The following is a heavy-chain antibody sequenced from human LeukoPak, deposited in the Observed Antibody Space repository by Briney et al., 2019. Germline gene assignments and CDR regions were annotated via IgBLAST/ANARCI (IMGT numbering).Heavy chain of an antibody. Sequence: PGGSLRLSCAASGFTFSSCWMHWVRQAPGKGLVWVSRLNSDGSSTSYADSVTGRFSISRDNAKNTLYLKMNSLRAEDTAVYYCARKNRDYYGSGSYYNLGGYYYGMDVWGQGTTVTVSS. V-gene: IGHV3-74*01. D-gene: IGHD3-10*01. CDR2: LNSDGSST. CDR3: ARKNRDYYGSGSYYNLGGYYYGMDV. J-gene: IGHJ6*02. CDR1: GFTFSSCW.